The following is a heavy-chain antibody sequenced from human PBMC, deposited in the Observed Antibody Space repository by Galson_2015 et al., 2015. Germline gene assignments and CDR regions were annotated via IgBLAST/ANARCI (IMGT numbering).Heavy chain of an antibody. CDR3: ARDQTEDIVLMVYAGAVPGNWFDP. J-gene: IGHJ5*02. D-gene: IGHD2-8*01. CDR1: GGSISSSSYY. V-gene: IGHV4-39*07. CDR2: IYYSGST. Sequence: ETLSLTCTVSGGSISSSSYYWGWIRQPPGKGLEWIGSIYYSGSTYYNPSLKSRVTISVDTSKNQFSLKLSSVTAADTAVYYCARDQTEDIVLMVYAGAVPGNWFDPWGQGTLVTVSS.